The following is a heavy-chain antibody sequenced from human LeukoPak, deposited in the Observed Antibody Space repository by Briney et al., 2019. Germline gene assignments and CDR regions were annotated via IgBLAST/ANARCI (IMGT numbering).Heavy chain of an antibody. J-gene: IGHJ4*02. CDR1: GFTFDDYA. Sequence: GGSLRLSCAASGFTFDDYAMHWVRQAPGKGPEWVSGISWNSGSIGYADSVKGRFTISRDNAKNSLYLQMNSLRAEDMALYYCAKGYYYGSGIDYWGQGALVTVSS. CDR2: ISWNSGSI. D-gene: IGHD3-10*01. V-gene: IGHV3-9*03. CDR3: AKGYYYGSGIDY.